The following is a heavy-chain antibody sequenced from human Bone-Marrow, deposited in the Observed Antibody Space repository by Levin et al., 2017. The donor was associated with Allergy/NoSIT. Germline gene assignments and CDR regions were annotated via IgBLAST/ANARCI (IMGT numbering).Heavy chain of an antibody. CDR3: ARTSYGGNSGLFDY. Sequence: NSSETLSLTCTVSGGSISSYYWSWIRQPPGKGLEWIGYIYYSGSTNYNPSLKSRVTISVDTSKNQFSLKLSSVTAADTAVYYCARTSYGGNSGLFDYWGQGTLVTVSS. CDR2: IYYSGST. J-gene: IGHJ4*02. CDR1: GGSISSYY. V-gene: IGHV4-59*01. D-gene: IGHD4-23*01.